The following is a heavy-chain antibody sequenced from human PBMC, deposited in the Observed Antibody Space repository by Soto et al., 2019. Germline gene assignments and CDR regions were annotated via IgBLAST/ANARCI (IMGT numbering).Heavy chain of an antibody. CDR3: ARVPNYYGSGSYGNWFDP. V-gene: IGHV4-38-2*01. D-gene: IGHD3-10*01. J-gene: IGHJ5*02. CDR1: GYSISSGYY. CDR2: IYHSGST. Sequence: PSETLSLTCAVSGYSISSGYYWGWIRQPPGKGLEWIGSIYHSGSTYYNPSLKSRVTISVDTSKNQFSLKLSSVTAADTAVYYCARVPNYYGSGSYGNWFDPWGQGTLVTVS.